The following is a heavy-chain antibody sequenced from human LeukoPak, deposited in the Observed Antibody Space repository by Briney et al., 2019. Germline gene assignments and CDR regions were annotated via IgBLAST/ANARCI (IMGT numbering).Heavy chain of an antibody. J-gene: IGHJ4*02. D-gene: IGHD2-15*01. V-gene: IGHV4-59*01. CDR1: GGSMSFYY. CDR2: IYYSGST. Sequence: SETLSLTCTVSGGSMSFYYWSWIRQPPGKGLEWIGYIYYSGSTNYNPSLKSRVTMSVDRSKDQFSLKLTSVTAADTAVYYCARERYCSGGSCYPTPNWGQGTLVTVSS. CDR3: ARERYCSGGSCYPTPN.